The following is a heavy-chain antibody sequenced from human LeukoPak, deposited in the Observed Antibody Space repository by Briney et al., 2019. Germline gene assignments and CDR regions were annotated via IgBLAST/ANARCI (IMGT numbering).Heavy chain of an antibody. CDR1: GGSISGYY. CDR2: IFYSGST. D-gene: IGHD6-13*01. V-gene: IGHV4-59*01. CDR3: ARGPYSSSWYDWFDP. J-gene: IGHJ5*02. Sequence: SETLSLTCTVSGGSISGYYWSWIRQPPGKGLEWIGYIFYSGSTNYNPSLKSRVTISIDTSKNQFSLRLSSVTAADTAVYYCARGPYSSSWYDWFDPWGQGTLVTVSS.